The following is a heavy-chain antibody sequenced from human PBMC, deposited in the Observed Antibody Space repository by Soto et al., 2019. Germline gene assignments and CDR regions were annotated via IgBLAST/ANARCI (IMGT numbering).Heavy chain of an antibody. CDR3: ARAGGGCSSTSCYAALYYYGMDV. V-gene: IGHV1-3*01. Sequence: ASVKVSCKASGYTFTSYAMHWVRQAPGQRLEWMGWINAGNGNTKYSQKFQGRVTITRDTSASTAYMELSSLRSEDTAVYYCARAGGGCSSTSCYAALYYYGMDVWGKGTKVTVP. CDR1: GYTFTSYA. J-gene: IGHJ6*04. D-gene: IGHD2-2*01. CDR2: INAGNGNT.